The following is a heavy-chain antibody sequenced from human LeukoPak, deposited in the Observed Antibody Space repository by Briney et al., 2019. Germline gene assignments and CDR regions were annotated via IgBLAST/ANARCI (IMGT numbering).Heavy chain of an antibody. J-gene: IGHJ5*02. CDR3: ASLWSMVTGTPGPNWFDP. Sequence: ASVKVSRKASGYTFTGYYMHWVRHAPGQGLEWMGWINPNSGGTNYAQKFQGRVTMTRDTSISTAYMELSRLRSDDTAVYYCASLWSMVTGTPGPNWFDPWGQGTLVTVSS. V-gene: IGHV1-2*02. CDR2: INPNSGGT. D-gene: IGHD1-20*01. CDR1: GYTFTGYY.